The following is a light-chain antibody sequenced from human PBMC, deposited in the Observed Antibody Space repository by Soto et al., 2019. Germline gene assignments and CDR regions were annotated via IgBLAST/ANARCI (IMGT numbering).Light chain of an antibody. CDR3: ASWDDGLSVI. J-gene: IGLJ2*01. V-gene: IGLV1-47*01. CDR1: SSSIGSYS. Sequence: QPVLTQPPSASGAPGQRVTISCSGSSSSIGSYSVYWYQQLPGTAPKLLIYEGNQRPSGVPDRFSGSKSDTSASLAISGLRCGDEADYYCASWDDGLSVIFGGGTKVTV. CDR2: EGN.